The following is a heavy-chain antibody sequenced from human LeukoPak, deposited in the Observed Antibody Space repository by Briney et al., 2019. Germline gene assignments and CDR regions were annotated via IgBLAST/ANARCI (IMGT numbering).Heavy chain of an antibody. Sequence: GGSLRLSCAASGFTFSSYAMSWVRQAPGKGLEWVSAISGSGGSTYYADSVKGRFTISRDNSKNTLYLQMNSLRAEDTAVYYCAKAPETSWQWLDDWFDPWGQGTLVTVSS. V-gene: IGHV3-23*01. D-gene: IGHD6-19*01. CDR2: ISGSGGST. CDR3: AKAPETSWQWLDDWFDP. CDR1: GFTFSSYA. J-gene: IGHJ5*02.